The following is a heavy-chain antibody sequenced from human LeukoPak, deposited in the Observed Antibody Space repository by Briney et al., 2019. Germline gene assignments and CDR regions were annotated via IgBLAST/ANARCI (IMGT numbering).Heavy chain of an antibody. V-gene: IGHV3-21*01. CDR3: ARVAEAAAFDY. J-gene: IGHJ4*02. CDR2: ISSNSRYT. D-gene: IGHD6-13*01. Sequence: GGSLRLSCAASGFTFSNSMNWVRQAPGKGLEWVSSISSNSRYTYCADSVKGRFTISRDNAKSSLYLQMNSLRADDTAVYYCARVAEAAAFDYWGQGTLVTVSS. CDR1: GFTFSNS.